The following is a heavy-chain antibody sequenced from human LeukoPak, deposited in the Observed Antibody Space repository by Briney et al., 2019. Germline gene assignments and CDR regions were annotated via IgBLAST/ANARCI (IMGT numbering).Heavy chain of an antibody. CDR1: GFTFSSYA. Sequence: PGGSLRLSCAASGFTFSSYAMHWVRQAPGKGLEWVAVISYDGSNKYYADSVKGRFTISRDNSKNTLYLQMNSLRAEDTAVYYCARDGVSWNGSSGYYSFYYYYYMDVWGKGTTVTVSS. D-gene: IGHD3-22*01. V-gene: IGHV3-30*04. J-gene: IGHJ6*03. CDR3: ARDGVSWNGSSGYYSFYYYYYMDV. CDR2: ISYDGSNK.